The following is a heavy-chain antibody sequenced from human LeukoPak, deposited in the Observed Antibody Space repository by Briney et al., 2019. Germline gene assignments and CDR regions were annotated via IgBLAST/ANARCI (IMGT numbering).Heavy chain of an antibody. J-gene: IGHJ5*02. CDR3: ARSPCSSTRCYHS. CDR1: RFTFSSYG. Sequence: GGSLRLSCAASRFTFSSYGMSWVRQAPGKGLEWVSYISSSSKYTNYVDSVKGRFTISRDNAKNSLNLQMNSLRVEDTAVYYCARSPCSSTRCYHSWGQGTLVTVSS. V-gene: IGHV3-21*05. D-gene: IGHD2-2*01. CDR2: ISSSSKYT.